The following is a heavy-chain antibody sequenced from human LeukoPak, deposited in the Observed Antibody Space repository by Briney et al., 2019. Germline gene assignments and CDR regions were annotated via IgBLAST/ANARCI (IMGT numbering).Heavy chain of an antibody. J-gene: IGHJ4*02. V-gene: IGHV3-21*05. CDR3: ARGVAEYSSSWSSTFDY. CDR2: ISSSSSYI. D-gene: IGHD6-13*01. CDR1: GFTFSSYS. Sequence: PGGSLRLSCAASGFTFSSYSMNWVRQAPGKGLEWVSYISSSSSYIYYADSVKGRFTISRDNAKNSLYLQMNSLRAEDTAVYYCARGVAEYSSSWSSTFDYWGQGTLVTVSS.